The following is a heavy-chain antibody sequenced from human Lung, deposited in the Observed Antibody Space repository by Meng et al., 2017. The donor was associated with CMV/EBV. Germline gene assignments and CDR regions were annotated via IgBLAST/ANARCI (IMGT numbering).Heavy chain of an antibody. CDR2: ISAYNGNT. CDR3: ARIGATSSYYYGMDV. J-gene: IGHJ6*02. Sequence: SVKVSXKASGYTFTSYGISWVRQAPGQGLEWMGWISAYNGNTNYAQKLQGRVTMTTDTSTSTAYMELRSLRSDDTAVYYCARIGATSSYYYGMDVWGQGTTVTVSS. D-gene: IGHD1-26*01. V-gene: IGHV1-18*01. CDR1: GYTFTSYG.